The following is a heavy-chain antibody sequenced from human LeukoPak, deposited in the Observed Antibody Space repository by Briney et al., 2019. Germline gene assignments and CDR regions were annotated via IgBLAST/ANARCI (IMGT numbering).Heavy chain of an antibody. CDR3: ARRGSTYSNWFFDL. D-gene: IGHD2-2*01. CDR2: ISSSSSRT. Sequence: GGSLRLSCAGSGFSVSNYYMNWVRQAPGKGLEWVSGISSSSSRTYYADSVKGRFTISRDNSKNTLYLQMHSLRAEDTALYYCARRGSTYSNWFFDLWGRGSLVTVSS. V-gene: IGHV3-23*01. CDR1: GFSVSNYY. J-gene: IGHJ2*01.